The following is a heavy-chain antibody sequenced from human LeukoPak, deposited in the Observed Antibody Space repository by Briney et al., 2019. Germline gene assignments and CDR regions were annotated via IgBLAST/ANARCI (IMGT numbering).Heavy chain of an antibody. CDR3: ARGVPGYSYGPFDY. CDR1: GFTVSSNY. J-gene: IGHJ4*02. Sequence: PGGSLRLSCAASGFTVSSNYMSWVRQAPGKGLEWVSVIYSGGSTYYADSVKGRFTISRDNSKNTLYLQMNSLRAEDTAVYYCARGVPGYSYGPFDYWGQGTLVTVSS. D-gene: IGHD5-18*01. V-gene: IGHV3-66*01. CDR2: IYSGGST.